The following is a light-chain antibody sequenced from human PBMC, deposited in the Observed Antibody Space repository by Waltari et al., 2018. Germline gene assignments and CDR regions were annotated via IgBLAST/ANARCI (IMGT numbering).Light chain of an antibody. Sequence: QSALTQPASVSGSPGQSITISCTGTSSDVGTYNYVSWYQQHPGKAPKLLIYDVSYRPSGVSYRFSGSKSGNPASLTISGLPAEDEADYYCSSYITTNTLELFGGGTSLTVL. CDR3: SSYITTNTLEL. J-gene: IGLJ3*02. CDR1: SSDVGTYNY. V-gene: IGLV2-14*03. CDR2: DVS.